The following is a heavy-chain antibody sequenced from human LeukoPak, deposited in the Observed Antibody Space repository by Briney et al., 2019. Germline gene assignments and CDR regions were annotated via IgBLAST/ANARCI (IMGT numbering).Heavy chain of an antibody. V-gene: IGHV3-7*01. CDR3: ATATWYRVDY. D-gene: IGHD6-13*01. CDR2: INHDGRKK. Sequence: GSLSLSCGASGFTFGTYWMSWVRQAPGKGLEWVANINHDGRKKCYVDSVKARFTISRDNAKNLLYMQRNSLRPEDTAVYDCATATWYRVDYWGQGTLVTVSS. J-gene: IGHJ4*02. CDR1: GFTFGTYW.